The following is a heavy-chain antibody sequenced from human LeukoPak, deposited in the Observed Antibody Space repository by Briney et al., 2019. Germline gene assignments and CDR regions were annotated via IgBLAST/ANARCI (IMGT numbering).Heavy chain of an antibody. J-gene: IGHJ4*02. D-gene: IGHD3-22*01. CDR3: VRLRRNSDSSGYFYYYDN. CDR2: VNTVISYI. V-gene: IGHV3-21*01. CDR1: GFAFSSNS. Sequence: PGRSLRLSRAASGFAFSSNSFNSVRQAPGKGLEWVASVNTVISYIYYADSVRGRFTISRDNAKNSVLLQMNSLRAEDMAMYYCVRLRRNSDSSGYFYYYDNWGQGTLVTVSS.